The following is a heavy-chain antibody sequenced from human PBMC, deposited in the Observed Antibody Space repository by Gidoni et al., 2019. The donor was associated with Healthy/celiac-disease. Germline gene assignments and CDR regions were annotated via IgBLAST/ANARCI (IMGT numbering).Heavy chain of an antibody. CDR3: ARGIMIYSGYDLFDY. D-gene: IGHD5-12*01. CDR2: IWYDGSNK. CDR1: GFTFSSYG. Sequence: QVQLVESGGGVVQPGRSLRLSCAASGFTFSSYGMHWVRQAPGKGLEWVAVIWYDGSNKYYADSVKGRFTISRDNSKNTLYLQMNSLRAEDTAVYYCARGIMIYSGYDLFDYWGQGTLVTVSS. V-gene: IGHV3-33*01. J-gene: IGHJ4*02.